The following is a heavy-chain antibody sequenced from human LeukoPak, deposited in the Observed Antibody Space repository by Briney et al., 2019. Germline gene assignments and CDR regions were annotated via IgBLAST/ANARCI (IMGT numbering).Heavy chain of an antibody. CDR3: ARHSRSAYSGYENAFDI. J-gene: IGHJ3*02. CDR2: IYYSGST. CDR1: GGSISSSSYY. Sequence: SETLSLTCTVSGGSISSSSYYWGWIRQPPGKGLEWIGSIYYSGSTYYNPSLKSRVTISVDTSKNQFSLKLSSVTAADTAIYYCARHSRSAYSGYENAFDIWGQGTVVTVSS. D-gene: IGHD5-12*01. V-gene: IGHV4-39*01.